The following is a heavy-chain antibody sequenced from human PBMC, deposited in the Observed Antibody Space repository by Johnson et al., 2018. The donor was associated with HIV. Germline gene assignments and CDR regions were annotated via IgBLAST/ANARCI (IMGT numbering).Heavy chain of an antibody. CDR2: IRYDGSNK. CDR1: GLTFSGSG. D-gene: IGHD6-13*01. V-gene: IGHV3-30*02. Sequence: QVQLVESGGGMVQPGGSLRLSCAASGLTFSGSGMHWVRQAPGKGLEWVAFIRYDGSNKYYADSVKGRFTISRDISRNTLYLQMNSLRAEDTAVYYCAKELIAAAGTSSFDIWGQGTMVTVSS. J-gene: IGHJ3*02. CDR3: AKELIAAAGTSSFDI.